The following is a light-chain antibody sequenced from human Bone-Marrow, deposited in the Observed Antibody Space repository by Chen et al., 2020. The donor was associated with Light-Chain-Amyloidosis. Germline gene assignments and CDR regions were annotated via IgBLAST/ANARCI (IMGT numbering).Light chain of an antibody. CDR2: EVT. CDR1: SSDVGGYHY. Sequence: QYALTHPPSASGSPGQSVPISCTGTSSDVGGYHYVSWYQQHPGKAPKLIIYEVTKRPSGVPDRFFGSKSGNTASLTVSGLQAEDEADYYCSSYAGSNSPYVFGTGTKVTVL. V-gene: IGLV2-8*01. J-gene: IGLJ1*01. CDR3: SSYAGSNSPYV.